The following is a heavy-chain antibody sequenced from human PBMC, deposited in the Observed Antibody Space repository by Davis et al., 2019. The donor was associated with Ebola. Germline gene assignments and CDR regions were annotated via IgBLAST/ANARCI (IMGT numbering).Heavy chain of an antibody. CDR2: ISSSSSYI. D-gene: IGHD6-25*01. CDR3: ARDSRYRGSGY. V-gene: IGHV3-21*01. Sequence: GGSLRLSCAASGFTFSSYSMSWVRQAPGKGPEWVSSISSSSSYIYYADSVKGRFTISRDNAKNSLYLQMNSLRAEDTAVYYCARDSRYRGSGYWGQGTLVTVSS. J-gene: IGHJ4*02. CDR1: GFTFSSYS.